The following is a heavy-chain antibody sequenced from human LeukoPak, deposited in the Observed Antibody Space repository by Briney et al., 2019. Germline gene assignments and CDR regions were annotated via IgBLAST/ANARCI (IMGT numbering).Heavy chain of an antibody. Sequence: GRSLRLSCAASGFTFDDYAMHWVRPAPGKGLGCVCGICWNSGSIGCADSVKGRFTIYRDNAKNSLYLQMNSLRAEDTALYYCAKGGYYFDYWGQGTLVTVSS. CDR3: AKGGYYFDY. V-gene: IGHV3-9*01. D-gene: IGHD5-12*01. CDR1: GFTFDDYA. CDR2: ICWNSGSI. J-gene: IGHJ4*02.